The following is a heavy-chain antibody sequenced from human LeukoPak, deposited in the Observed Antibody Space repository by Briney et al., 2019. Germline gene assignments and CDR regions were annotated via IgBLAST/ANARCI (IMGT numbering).Heavy chain of an antibody. V-gene: IGHV3-30*18. D-gene: IGHD3-10*01. CDR1: GFTFRSYA. Sequence: PGGSLRLSCAASGFTFRSYAMHWVRQAPGKGLEWVAVISYDGSYKSYADSVQGRFAISRDDSRKTLYLQMNSLRPEDTAVYYCAKDNRDGVNLASLGNWGQGTLVTVSS. J-gene: IGHJ4*02. CDR2: ISYDGSYK. CDR3: AKDNRDGVNLASLGN.